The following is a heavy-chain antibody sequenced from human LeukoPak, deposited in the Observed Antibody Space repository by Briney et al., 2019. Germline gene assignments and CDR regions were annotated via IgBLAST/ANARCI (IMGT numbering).Heavy chain of an antibody. Sequence: NSSETLSLTCAVYGGSFSSYYWSWIRQPPGKGLEWIGYIYYSGSTNYNPSLKSRVTISVDTSKNQFSLKLSSVTAADTAVYYCARRRRGSSWPDYWGQGTLVTVSS. J-gene: IGHJ4*02. CDR3: ARRRRGSSWPDY. D-gene: IGHD6-13*01. V-gene: IGHV4-59*08. CDR2: IYYSGST. CDR1: GGSFSSYY.